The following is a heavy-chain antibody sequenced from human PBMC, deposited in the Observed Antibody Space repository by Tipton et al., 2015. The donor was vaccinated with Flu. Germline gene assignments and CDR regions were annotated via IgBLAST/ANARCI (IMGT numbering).Heavy chain of an antibody. CDR1: GYSIRSSNYY. Sequence: LRLSCVVSGYSIRSSNYYWGWIRQPPGKGLEWIGNTFHSGNTYHNPSLKSRVTISVDTSKNQFSLKLSSVTAADTAVYYCARHGREFFYGSGTDYWGQGTLVTVSS. D-gene: IGHD3-10*01. V-gene: IGHV4-38-2*01. CDR2: TFHSGNT. CDR3: ARHGREFFYGSGTDY. J-gene: IGHJ4*02.